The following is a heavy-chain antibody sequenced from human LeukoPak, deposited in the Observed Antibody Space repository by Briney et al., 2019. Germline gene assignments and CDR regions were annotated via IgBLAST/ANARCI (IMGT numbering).Heavy chain of an antibody. CDR1: GSSLSTSGMC. V-gene: IGHV2-70*01. D-gene: IGHD3-9*01. CDR3: ARISKTYYDILTGWAFDY. Sequence: SGPTLVNPTQTLTLTCTFSGSSLSTSGMCVSWIRQPPGKALEWLALIDWDDDKYYSTSLKTRLTISKDTSKNQVVLTMTNMDPVDTATYYCARISKTYYDILTGWAFDYWGQGTLVTVSS. J-gene: IGHJ4*02. CDR2: IDWDDDK.